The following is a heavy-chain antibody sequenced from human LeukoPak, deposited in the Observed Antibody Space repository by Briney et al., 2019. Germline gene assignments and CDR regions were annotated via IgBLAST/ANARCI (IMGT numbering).Heavy chain of an antibody. Sequence: GRSLRLSCAASGFTFSSYGMHWVRQAPGKGLEWVAVIWYDGSNKYYADSVKGRFTISRDNSKNTLYLQMNSLRAEDTAVYYCAKGGLGCSSTSCFDYWGQGTLVTVSS. CDR1: GFTFSSYG. J-gene: IGHJ4*02. V-gene: IGHV3-33*06. D-gene: IGHD2-2*01. CDR2: IWYDGSNK. CDR3: AKGGLGCSSTSCFDY.